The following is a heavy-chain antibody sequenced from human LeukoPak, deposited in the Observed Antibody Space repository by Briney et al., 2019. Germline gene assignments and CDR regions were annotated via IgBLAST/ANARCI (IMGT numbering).Heavy chain of an antibody. J-gene: IGHJ4*02. CDR2: IYSGGST. Sequence: GGSLRLSCAASGFTVSSNYMSWVRQAPGKGLEWVSVIYSGGSTYYADSVKGRFTISRDNSKNTLYLQMNSLRAEDTAVYYCARADYYGSGSYYPPFDYWGQGTLVTVSS. CDR3: ARADYYGSGSYYPPFDY. V-gene: IGHV3-66*01. D-gene: IGHD3-10*01. CDR1: GFTVSSNY.